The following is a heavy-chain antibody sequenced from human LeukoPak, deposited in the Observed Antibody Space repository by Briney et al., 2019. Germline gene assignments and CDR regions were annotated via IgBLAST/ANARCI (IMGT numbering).Heavy chain of an antibody. CDR3: ARGGYDFEPDAFDI. D-gene: IGHD5-12*01. V-gene: IGHV1-69*13. J-gene: IGHJ3*02. Sequence: SVKVSRKASGGTFSSYAISWVRQAPGQGLEWMGGIIPIFGTANYAQKFQGRVTITADESTSTAYMELSSLRSEDTAVYYCARGGYDFEPDAFDIWGQGTMVTVSS. CDR2: IIPIFGTA. CDR1: GGTFSSYA.